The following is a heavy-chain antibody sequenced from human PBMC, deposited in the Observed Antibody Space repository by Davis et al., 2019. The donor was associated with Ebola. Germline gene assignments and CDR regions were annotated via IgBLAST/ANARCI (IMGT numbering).Heavy chain of an antibody. CDR1: GYSISSAYY. Sequence: MPSETLSLTCTVSGYSISSAYYWGWTRQPPGKGLEWIGSIYHSGSTYYNPSLKSRVTISVDTSKNQFSLKLSSVTAADTAVYYCARHSLGYSYVFDYWGQGTLVTVSS. CDR3: ARHSLGYSYVFDY. D-gene: IGHD5-18*01. J-gene: IGHJ4*02. CDR2: IYHSGST. V-gene: IGHV4-38-2*02.